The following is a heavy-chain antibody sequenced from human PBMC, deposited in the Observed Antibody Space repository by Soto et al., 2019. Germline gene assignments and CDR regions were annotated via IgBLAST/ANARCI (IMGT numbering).Heavy chain of an antibody. CDR2: IIPIFGTA. V-gene: IGHV1-69*13. CDR1: GGTFSSYA. J-gene: IGHJ3*02. D-gene: IGHD5-12*01. Sequence: EASVKVSCKASGGTFSSYAISWVRQAPGQGLEWMGGIIPIFGTANYAQKFQGRVTITADESTSTAYMELSSLRSEDTAVYYCARGEWLRYAFDIWGQGTMVTVSS. CDR3: ARGEWLRYAFDI.